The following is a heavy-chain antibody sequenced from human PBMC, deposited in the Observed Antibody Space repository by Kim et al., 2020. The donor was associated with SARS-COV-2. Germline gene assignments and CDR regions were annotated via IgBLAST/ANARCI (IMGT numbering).Heavy chain of an antibody. D-gene: IGHD3-22*01. CDR1: GGSISSYY. CDR2: IYYSGST. J-gene: IGHJ3*02. V-gene: IGHV4-59*01. CDR3: ARDHLAYYDSSGYYGPREVNDAFDI. Sequence: SETLSLTCTVSGGSISSYYWSWIRQPPGKGLEWIGYIYYSGSTNYNPSLKSRVTISVDTSKNQFSLKLSSVTAADTAVYYCARDHLAYYDSSGYYGPREVNDAFDIWGQGTMVTVSS.